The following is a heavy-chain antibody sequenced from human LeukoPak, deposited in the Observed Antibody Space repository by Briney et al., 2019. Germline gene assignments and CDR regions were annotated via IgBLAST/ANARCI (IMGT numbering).Heavy chain of an antibody. Sequence: GGSLRLSCAASGFTFSSYAMSWVRQAPGKGLEWVSAISGSGGSTYYADSVKGRFTISRDNSKNTLYLQMNSLRAEDTAVYYCAKDQQYCSSTSCYTQTTTLFDYWGQGTLVTVSS. CDR1: GFTFSSYA. CDR2: ISGSGGST. J-gene: IGHJ4*02. D-gene: IGHD2-2*02. V-gene: IGHV3-23*01. CDR3: AKDQQYCSSTSCYTQTTTLFDY.